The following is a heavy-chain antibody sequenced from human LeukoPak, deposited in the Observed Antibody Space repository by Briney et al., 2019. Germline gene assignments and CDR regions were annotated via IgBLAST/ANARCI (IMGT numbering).Heavy chain of an antibody. CDR2: IYYSGSA. D-gene: IGHD3-22*01. V-gene: IGHV4-39*01. J-gene: IGHJ4*02. CDR1: GGSISSSSYY. Sequence: PSETLSLTCTVSGGSISSSSYYWGWIRQPPGKGLEWIGSIYYSGSAYYNPSLKSRVTISVDTSKNQFSRKLSSVTAADTAVYYCARPAYYYDSSGPPGYWGQGTLVTVSS. CDR3: ARPAYYYDSSGPPGY.